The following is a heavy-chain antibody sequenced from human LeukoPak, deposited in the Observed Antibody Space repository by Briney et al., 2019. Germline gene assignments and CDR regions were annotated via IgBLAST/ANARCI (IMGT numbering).Heavy chain of an antibody. J-gene: IGHJ4*02. Sequence: GRSLRLSCAASGFTFSSYGMHWVRQAPGKGLEWVAVISYDGSNKYYADSVKGRFTISRDNSKNTLYLQMNSLRAEDTAVYYCAKDRPLTMVRGVTLDYWGQGTLVTVSS. V-gene: IGHV3-30*18. CDR3: AKDRPLTMVRGVTLDY. CDR2: ISYDGSNK. D-gene: IGHD3-10*01. CDR1: GFTFSSYG.